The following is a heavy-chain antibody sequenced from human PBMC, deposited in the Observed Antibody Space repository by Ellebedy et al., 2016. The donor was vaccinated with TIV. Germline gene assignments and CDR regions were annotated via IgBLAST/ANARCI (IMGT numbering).Heavy chain of an antibody. V-gene: IGHV3-72*01. CDR3: ARERNYYFDL. J-gene: IGHJ2*01. D-gene: IGHD1-7*01. CDR2: IRSKAYGGTT. CDR1: GFTFSDHS. Sequence: GESLKISCAVSGFTFSDHSMNWVRQAPGKGLEWVGFIRSKAYGGTTEYAASVRGRFTISRDDSKNSLYLQMNSLKTEDTAVYYCARERNYYFDLWGPGTLVTVSS.